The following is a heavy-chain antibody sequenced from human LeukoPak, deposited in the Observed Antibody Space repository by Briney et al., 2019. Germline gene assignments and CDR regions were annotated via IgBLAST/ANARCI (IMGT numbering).Heavy chain of an antibody. Sequence: GGSLRLSCAASGFTFSSYGMHWVRQAPGKGLEWVAVIWYDGSNKYYADSVKGRFTISRDNAKNSLYLQMNSLRAEDTAMFYCARVAYCGGDCPVQSDYWGQGTLVTVSS. CDR3: ARVAYCGGDCPVQSDY. J-gene: IGHJ4*02. D-gene: IGHD2-21*02. V-gene: IGHV3-33*01. CDR2: IWYDGSNK. CDR1: GFTFSSYG.